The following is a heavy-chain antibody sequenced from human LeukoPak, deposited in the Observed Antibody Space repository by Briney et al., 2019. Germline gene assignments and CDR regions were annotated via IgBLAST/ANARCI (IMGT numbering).Heavy chain of an antibody. D-gene: IGHD3-10*01. CDR3: ARPYSGFYAAFDI. CDR1: GFTFSSYA. Sequence: PGRSLRLSCAASGFTFSSYAIHWVRQAPGKGLEWVAVISYDGSNKYYADSVKGRFSISRDNPKNTLYLQMNSLRPEDTAVHYCARPYSGFYAAFDIWGQGTMVTVSS. CDR2: ISYDGSNK. V-gene: IGHV3-30-3*01. J-gene: IGHJ3*02.